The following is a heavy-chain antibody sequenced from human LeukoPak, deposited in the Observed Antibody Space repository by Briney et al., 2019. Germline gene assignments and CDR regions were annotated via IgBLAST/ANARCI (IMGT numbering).Heavy chain of an antibody. CDR2: FDPEDGET. D-gene: IGHD3-22*01. Sequence: ASVKVSCKVSGYTLTELSMHWVRQAPGKGLEWMGGFDPEDGETIYAQKFQGRVTMAEDTSTDTAYMELSSLRSEDTAVYYCARAPYYDSSGFPLIVYYYMDVWGKGTTVTVSS. CDR1: GYTLTELS. CDR3: ARAPYYDSSGFPLIVYYYMDV. V-gene: IGHV1-24*01. J-gene: IGHJ6*03.